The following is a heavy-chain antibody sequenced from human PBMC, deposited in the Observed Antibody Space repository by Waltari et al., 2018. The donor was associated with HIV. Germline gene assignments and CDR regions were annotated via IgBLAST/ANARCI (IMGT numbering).Heavy chain of an antibody. D-gene: IGHD3-22*01. CDR1: GYSLCTSGLG. Sequence: QITLKESGSTLVKPTQTLTLTCTFSGYSLCTSGLGVGWSRQPPGMALEWLALIYWDDDKRYSPSLKSRLTITKDTSKNQVVLTMTNMDPVDTATYYCAHRPRYDSSGYLRANWFDPWGQGTLVTVSS. CDR2: IYWDDDK. V-gene: IGHV2-5*02. CDR3: AHRPRYDSSGYLRANWFDP. J-gene: IGHJ5*02.